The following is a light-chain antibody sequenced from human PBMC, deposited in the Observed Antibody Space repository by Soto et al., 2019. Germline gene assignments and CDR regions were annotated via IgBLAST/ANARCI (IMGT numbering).Light chain of an antibody. Sequence: QAVVTQPASVSGSPGQSITISCTGTSSDVGGYIYVSWYQHHPGKAPKFMIYDVSNRPSGVSNRFSGSKSGNTASLTISGLQAEDEAVYYCSSYTSSSTPYVFGTGTKLTVL. V-gene: IGLV2-14*03. J-gene: IGLJ1*01. CDR1: SSDVGGYIY. CDR3: SSYTSSSTPYV. CDR2: DVS.